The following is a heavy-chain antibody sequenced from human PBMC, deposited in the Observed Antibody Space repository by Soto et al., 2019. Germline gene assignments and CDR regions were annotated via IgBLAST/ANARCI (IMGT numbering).Heavy chain of an antibody. D-gene: IGHD6-13*01. Sequence: QVQLVQSGAEVKKPGASVKVSCKASGYTFTSYDINWVRQATGQGLEWMGWMNPNSGNTGYAQKFQGRVTMTRNTSISTADMELSSRRSEDTAVYYCARRAYSSSWYYYYYYGMDVWGQGTTVTVSS. CDR2: MNPNSGNT. V-gene: IGHV1-8*01. CDR1: GYTFTSYD. J-gene: IGHJ6*02. CDR3: ARRAYSSSWYYYYYYGMDV.